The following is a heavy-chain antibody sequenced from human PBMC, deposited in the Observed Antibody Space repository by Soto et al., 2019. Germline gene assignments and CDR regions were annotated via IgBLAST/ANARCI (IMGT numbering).Heavy chain of an antibody. V-gene: IGHV1-69*01. CDR1: GATFSSFA. J-gene: IGHJ4*02. Sequence: QVQLLQSGAEVKKPGSSVKVSCKASGATFSSFAFSWVRQAPGQGLEWMGVIIPIFDTISYAQKFLGRVTITADESTRTAYMELNSLTSDDTAVYYCASPLKWSGYYIAFDYWGQGTLVIVSS. CDR3: ASPLKWSGYYIAFDY. CDR2: IIPIFDTI. D-gene: IGHD3-3*01.